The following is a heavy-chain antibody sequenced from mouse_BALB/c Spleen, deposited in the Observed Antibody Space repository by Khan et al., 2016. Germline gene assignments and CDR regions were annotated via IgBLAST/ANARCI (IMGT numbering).Heavy chain of an antibody. D-gene: IGHD1-1*01. CDR1: GYTFTNYW. Sequence: QVQLQQSGAELVRPGTSVKISCKASGYTFTNYWLGWVKQRPGHGLEWIGDIYPGGGYTNYNEKFKGKATLTADTSSSTAYMQLSSLTSEDPAVYFCAREGVITTVGATDYWGHGTTLTVSS. CDR2: IYPGGGYT. J-gene: IGHJ2*01. V-gene: IGHV1-63*02. CDR3: AREGVITTVGATDY.